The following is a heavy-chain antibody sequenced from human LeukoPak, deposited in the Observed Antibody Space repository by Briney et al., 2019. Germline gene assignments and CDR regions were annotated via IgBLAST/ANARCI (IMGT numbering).Heavy chain of an antibody. J-gene: IGHJ3*02. D-gene: IGHD6-13*01. V-gene: IGHV4-34*01. Sequence: SETLSLTCAVYGGSFSGYYWSWIRQPPGKGLEWIGEINHSGSTNYNPSLKSRVTISVDTSKNQFSLKLSSVTAADTAVYYCARRPGIAAAGTPFDIWGQGTMVTVSS. CDR2: INHSGST. CDR3: ARRPGIAAAGTPFDI. CDR1: GGSFSGYY.